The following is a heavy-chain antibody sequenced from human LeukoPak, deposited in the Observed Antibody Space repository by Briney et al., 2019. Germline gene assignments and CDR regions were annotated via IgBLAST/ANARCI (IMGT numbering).Heavy chain of an antibody. CDR3: ARRDGYNLNYFDY. CDR1: GFTFSSYW. CDR2: ISYDGSYK. V-gene: IGHV3-30*03. J-gene: IGHJ4*02. Sequence: PGGSLRLSCAASGFTFSSYWMSWVRQAPGTGLEWVAVISYDGSYKYYADSVKGRFTISRDNSKNTLYLQMNSLRVEDTAVYYCARRDGYNLNYFDYWGQGTLVTVSS. D-gene: IGHD5-24*01.